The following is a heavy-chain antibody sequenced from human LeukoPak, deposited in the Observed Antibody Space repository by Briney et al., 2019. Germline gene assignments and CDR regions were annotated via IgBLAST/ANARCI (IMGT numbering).Heavy chain of an antibody. CDR2: IIPIFGTA. D-gene: IGHD2-2*01. J-gene: IGHJ5*02. V-gene: IGHV1-69*13. Sequence: GASVKVSWKASGYTFTGYYMHWVRQAPGQGLEWMGGIIPIFGTANSAQKFQGRVTITADESTSTLYMELRSLRSEDTAVYYCARVVTPRYCSTTSCYWKGWFDPWGQGTLVTVSS. CDR1: GYTFTGYY. CDR3: ARVVTPRYCSTTSCYWKGWFDP.